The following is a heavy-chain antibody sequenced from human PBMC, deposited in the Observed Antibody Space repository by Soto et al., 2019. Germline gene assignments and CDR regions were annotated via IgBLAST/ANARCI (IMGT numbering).Heavy chain of an antibody. J-gene: IGHJ6*02. CDR1: YGSLCSYY. CDR2: IYYSGST. Sequence: SETLSRTCTVAYGSLCSYYWSWIRQPPGKGLEWIGYIYYSGSTNYNPSLKSRVTISVDTSKNQFSLKLSSVTAADTAVYYCARQGPYGMDVWGQGTTVT. CDR3: ARQGPYGMDV. V-gene: IGHV4-59*08.